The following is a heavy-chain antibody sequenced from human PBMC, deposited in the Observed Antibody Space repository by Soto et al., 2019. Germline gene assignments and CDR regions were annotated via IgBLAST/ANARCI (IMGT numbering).Heavy chain of an antibody. CDR1: GFTFSSYG. Sequence: QVQLVESGGGVVQPGRSLRLSCAASGFTFSSYGMHWVRQAPGKGLEWVAVIWYDGSNKDYADSVKGRFTISRDNSKNTLYLQMNSLRAEDTAVYYCARGDVAAAGLNGMDVWGQGTTVTVSS. D-gene: IGHD6-13*01. CDR2: IWYDGSNK. CDR3: ARGDVAAAGLNGMDV. V-gene: IGHV3-33*01. J-gene: IGHJ6*02.